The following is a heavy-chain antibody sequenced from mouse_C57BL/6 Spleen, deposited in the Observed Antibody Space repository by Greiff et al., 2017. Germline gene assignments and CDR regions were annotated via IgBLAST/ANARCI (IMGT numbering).Heavy chain of an antibody. CDR3: ARDKDYGGSFDY. Sequence: EVQLMESGGGLVKPGGSLKLSCAASGFTFSSYAMSWVRQTPEKRLEWVATISDGGSYTNYPDNVKGRFTISRDNAKNNLYLQMSHLKSEDTAMYYCARDKDYGGSFDYWGQGTTLTVSS. J-gene: IGHJ2*01. V-gene: IGHV5-4*01. D-gene: IGHD1-1*01. CDR2: ISDGGSYT. CDR1: GFTFSSYA.